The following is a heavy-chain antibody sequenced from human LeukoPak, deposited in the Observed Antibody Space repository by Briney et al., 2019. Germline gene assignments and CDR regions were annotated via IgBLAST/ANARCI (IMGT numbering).Heavy chain of an antibody. V-gene: IGHV3-72*01. CDR3: ARAPNSGTLGEDY. CDR2: IRNKANIYTT. D-gene: IGHD1-26*01. J-gene: IGHJ4*02. Sequence: GGSLRLSCAASGFTFSDHYMDWVRQAPGKGLVWVGRIRNKANIYTTEYAASVKGRFTISRDDSKNSLYLQMNSLKTEDTAVYYCARAPNSGTLGEDYWGQGTLVTVSS. CDR1: GFTFSDHY.